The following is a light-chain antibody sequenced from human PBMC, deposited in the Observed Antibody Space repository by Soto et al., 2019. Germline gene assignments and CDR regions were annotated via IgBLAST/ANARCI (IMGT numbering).Light chain of an antibody. CDR2: DVS. V-gene: IGLV2-14*03. J-gene: IGLJ2*01. CDR1: SSDIGSTKY. Sequence: QSALTQPASVSGSPGQSITVSCTGTSSDIGSTKYVSWYQQHPGKAPKLIIYDVSDRPSGVSNRFSGSKSGNSASLTISGLQAEDEADYYCSSSTTTRTRIFGGGTKLTVL. CDR3: SSSTTTRTRI.